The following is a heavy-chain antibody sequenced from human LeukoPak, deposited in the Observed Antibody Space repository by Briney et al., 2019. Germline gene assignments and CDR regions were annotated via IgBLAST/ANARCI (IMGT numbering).Heavy chain of an antibody. CDR1: GFTFSSYW. J-gene: IGHJ4*02. Sequence: PGGSLRLSCAASGFTFSSYWMSWVRQAPGKGLEWVANIKQDGSEKYYVDSVKGRFTIPRDNAKNSLYLQMNSLRAEDTAVYYCAREREYYYDSSAAFDYWGQGTLVTVPS. D-gene: IGHD3-22*01. CDR2: IKQDGSEK. V-gene: IGHV3-7*01. CDR3: AREREYYYDSSAAFDY.